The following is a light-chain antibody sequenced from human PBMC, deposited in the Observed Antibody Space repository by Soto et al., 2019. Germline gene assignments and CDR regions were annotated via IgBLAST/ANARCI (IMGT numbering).Light chain of an antibody. Sequence: QSVLTQSPSASASLGASVKLTCTLSSGHSNYAIAWHQQQSEKGPRYLMKLNSDGSHSKGDGIPDRFSGSSSGAERYLTISSLQSEDEADYYCQTWGSGIVVFGGATEVTVL. CDR2: LNSDGSH. CDR1: SGHSNYA. V-gene: IGLV4-69*01. J-gene: IGLJ2*01. CDR3: QTWGSGIVV.